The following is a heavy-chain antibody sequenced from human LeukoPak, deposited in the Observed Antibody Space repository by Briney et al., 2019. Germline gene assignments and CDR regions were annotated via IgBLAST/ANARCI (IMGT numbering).Heavy chain of an antibody. J-gene: IGHJ5*02. Sequence: GGSLRLSCEVSGLPFTDGWMRGVRQAPGRGRAGVGRIVRIGSGGTTDYAAPVKGRFTISRDASKNAVYLEMYSLKSEDPAIYFCTQISHIQDRFTPWGQGTLVTVSS. CDR1: GLPFTDGW. V-gene: IGHV3-15*04. CDR3: TQISHIQDRFTP. CDR2: IVRIGSGGTT. D-gene: IGHD3-3*01.